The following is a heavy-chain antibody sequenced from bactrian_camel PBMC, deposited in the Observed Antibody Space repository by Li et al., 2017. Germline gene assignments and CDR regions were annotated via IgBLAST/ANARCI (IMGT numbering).Heavy chain of an antibody. Sequence: DVQLVESGGGLVQAGDSLRLSCTASGLTFEERAMSWFRQAPGKEREGVAAIDSDGGSTYYTDSVKGRFTISQDNAKNTLYLQMNNLNTEDTAMYYCATLTEYGVCEATWSLTANVNFRGQGTQVTVS. CDR3: ATLTEYGVCEATWSLTANVNF. V-gene: IGHV3S32*01. D-gene: IGHD3*01. CDR1: GLTFEERA. CDR2: IDSDGGST. J-gene: IGHJ4*01.